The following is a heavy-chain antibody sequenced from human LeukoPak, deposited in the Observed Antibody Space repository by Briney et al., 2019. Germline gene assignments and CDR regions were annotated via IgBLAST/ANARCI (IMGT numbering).Heavy chain of an antibody. J-gene: IGHJ5*02. CDR1: GGSFSSYY. CDR3: ARRRWAVARLNWFDP. Sequence: PSETLSLTCAVYGGSFSSYYWSWIRQPPGKGLEWIGEINHSGSTNYNPSLKSRVTISVDTSKNQFSLKLSSVTAADTAVYYCARRRWAVARLNWFDPWGQGTLVTVSS. V-gene: IGHV4-34*01. CDR2: INHSGST. D-gene: IGHD6-19*01.